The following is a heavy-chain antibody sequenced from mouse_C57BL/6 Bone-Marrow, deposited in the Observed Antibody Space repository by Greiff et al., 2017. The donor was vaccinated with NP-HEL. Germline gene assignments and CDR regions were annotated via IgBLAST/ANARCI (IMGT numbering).Heavy chain of an antibody. J-gene: IGHJ2*01. V-gene: IGHV1-81*01. CDR1: GYTFTSYG. CDR2: IYPRSGNT. Sequence: QVQLKESGAELARPGASVKLSCKASGYTFTSYGISWVKQRTGQGLEWIGEIYPRSGNTYYNEKFKGKATLTADKSSSTAYMELRSLTSEDSAVYFCARRVVATRYFDYWGQGTTLTVSS. D-gene: IGHD1-1*01. CDR3: ARRVVATRYFDY.